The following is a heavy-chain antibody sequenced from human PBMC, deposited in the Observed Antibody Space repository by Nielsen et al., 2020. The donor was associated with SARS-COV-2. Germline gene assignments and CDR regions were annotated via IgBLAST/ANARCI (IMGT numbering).Heavy chain of an antibody. V-gene: IGHV4-59*13. D-gene: IGHD1-26*01. CDR1: GGSISSYY. J-gene: IGHJ4*02. CDR3: ARVRGIVGATMSPYYFDY. Sequence: SETLSLTCTVSGGSISSYYWSWIRQPPGKGLEWIGYIYYSGSTNYNPSLKSRVTISVDTSKNQFSLKLSSVTAADTAVYYCARVRGIVGATMSPYYFDYWGQGTLVTVPS. CDR2: IYYSGST.